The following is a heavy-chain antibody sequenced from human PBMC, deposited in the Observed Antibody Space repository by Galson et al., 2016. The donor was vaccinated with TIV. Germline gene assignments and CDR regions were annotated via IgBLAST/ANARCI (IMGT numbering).Heavy chain of an antibody. Sequence: ASGGKFSSYVISWVCQAPGQGLEWMGRIIPIFGTTKYAQKFQGRVTITADASTDTAYVELNSLTSEDTAVYYCARATNYYDNWFDPWGQGTLVTVSS. CDR1: GGKFSSYV. CDR2: IIPIFGTT. D-gene: IGHD3-10*01. J-gene: IGHJ5*02. CDR3: ARATNYYDNWFDP. V-gene: IGHV1-69*15.